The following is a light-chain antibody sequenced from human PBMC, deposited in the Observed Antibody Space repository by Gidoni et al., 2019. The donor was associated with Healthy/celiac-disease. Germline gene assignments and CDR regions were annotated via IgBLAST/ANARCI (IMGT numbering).Light chain of an antibody. CDR3: QQLNSYPLT. CDR1: QGISSY. J-gene: IGKJ4*01. CDR2: AAS. Sequence: IQLTQTPSFLSASVGDRVTITCRASQGISSYLAWYQQKPGKAPKLLIYAASTLQSGVPSRFSGSGSGTEFTLTIRSLQPEDFATYYCQQLNSYPLTFGGGTKVEIK. V-gene: IGKV1-9*01.